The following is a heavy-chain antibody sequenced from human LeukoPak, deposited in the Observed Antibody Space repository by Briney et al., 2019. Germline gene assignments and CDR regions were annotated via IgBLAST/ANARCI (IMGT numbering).Heavy chain of an antibody. J-gene: IGHJ4*02. Sequence: GGSLRLSCAASGFTFSSYAMSWVRQAPGKGLEWVSAISGSGGSTYYADSVKVRFTISRDNSKNTLYLQMNSLRAEDTAVYYCAKDGFYCSSTSCYGDYWGQGALVTVSS. V-gene: IGHV3-23*01. CDR2: ISGSGGST. CDR1: GFTFSSYA. D-gene: IGHD2-2*01. CDR3: AKDGFYCSSTSCYGDY.